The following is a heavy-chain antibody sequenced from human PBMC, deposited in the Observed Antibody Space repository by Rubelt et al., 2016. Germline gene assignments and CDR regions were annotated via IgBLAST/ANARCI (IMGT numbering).Heavy chain of an antibody. CDR3: ARYGSGSYAVLSDAFDI. CDR1: GGSISSSSYY. V-gene: IGHV4-61*05. D-gene: IGHD3-10*01. J-gene: IGHJ3*02. Sequence: QLQLQESGPGLVKPSETLSLTCTVSGGSISSSSYYWGWIRQPPGKGLEWIGYIYYSGSTNYNPSLKSRVTISVDTYKNQFSLKLSSVTAADTAVYYCARYGSGSYAVLSDAFDIWGQGTMVTVSS. CDR2: IYYSGST.